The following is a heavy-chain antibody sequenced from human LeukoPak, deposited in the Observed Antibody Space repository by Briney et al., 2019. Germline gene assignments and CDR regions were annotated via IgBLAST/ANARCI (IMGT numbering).Heavy chain of an antibody. CDR3: VVVVITHHDAFDI. Sequence: SETLSLTCAVYGGSFSGYYWSWIRQPPGKGLEWIGEINHSGSTNYNPSLKSRVTISVDTSKNQFSLKLSSVTAADTAVYYCVVVVITHHDAFDIWGQGTMVTVS. J-gene: IGHJ3*02. CDR1: GGSFSGYY. CDR2: INHSGST. V-gene: IGHV4-34*01. D-gene: IGHD3-22*01.